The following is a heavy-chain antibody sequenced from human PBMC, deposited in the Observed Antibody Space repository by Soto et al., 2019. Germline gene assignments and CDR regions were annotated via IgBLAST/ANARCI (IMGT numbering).Heavy chain of an antibody. CDR2: IYCSEST. J-gene: IGHJ4*02. Sequence: PAETLSLTCTVSGVSISSGGFYWICLGQHTGQGLEWIMYIYCSESTYYNPSLKRRVTISVDTSKNPFSLKLSSVTAADTAVYYCERDLNALPAALCFWGQGTLVTVSS. D-gene: IGHD2-2*01. CDR1: GVSISSGGFY. CDR3: ERDLNALPAALCF. V-gene: IGHV4-31*02.